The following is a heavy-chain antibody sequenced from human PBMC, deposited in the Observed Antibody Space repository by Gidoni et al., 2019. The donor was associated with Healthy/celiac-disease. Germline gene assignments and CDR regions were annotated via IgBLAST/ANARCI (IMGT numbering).Heavy chain of an antibody. Sequence: EVQLVESGGGLVQPGGSLNLSCAASGFTFSGSAMHWVRQASGKGREWVVRSRSKANSYSTAYAASVKGRFTISRDDSKNTAYLQMNSLKTEDTAVYYCASTSSIHNYYYYGMDVWGQGTTVTVSS. CDR3: ASTSSIHNYYYYGMDV. D-gene: IGHD2-2*01. V-gene: IGHV3-73*01. CDR2: SRSKANSYST. CDR1: GFTFSGSA. J-gene: IGHJ6*02.